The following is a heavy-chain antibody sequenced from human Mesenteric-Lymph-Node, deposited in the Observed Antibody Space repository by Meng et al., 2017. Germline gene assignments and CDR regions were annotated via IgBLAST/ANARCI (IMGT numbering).Heavy chain of an antibody. Sequence: SVKVSCKASGGTFTTYTISWVRQAPGQGLEWMGEIIPIFGTPNYAHKFQGRVTITADKSTSTAYMEVSSLRSEDTAVYYCARGADCSGGRCQLLRDYYYYGMDVWGQGTTVTVSS. CDR3: ARGADCSGGRCQLLRDYYYYGMDV. J-gene: IGHJ6*02. D-gene: IGHD2-15*01. CDR2: IIPIFGTP. CDR1: GGTFTTYT. V-gene: IGHV1-69*06.